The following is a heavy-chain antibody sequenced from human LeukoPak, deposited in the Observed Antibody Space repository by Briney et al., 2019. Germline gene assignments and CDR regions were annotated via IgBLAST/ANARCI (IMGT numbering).Heavy chain of an antibody. CDR1: GGSVSSGGYS. J-gene: IGHJ3*02. CDR3: ARSGPASDDAFDI. Sequence: SETLSLTCAVSGGSVSSGGYSWNWIRQPPGKGLEWIGYIYYSGSTHYNPSLKSRVTMSLVRSKNQFSLKVSSVTAADTAIYYCARSGPASDDAFDIWGQGTVVTVSS. V-gene: IGHV4-30-2*01. D-gene: IGHD2-15*01. CDR2: IYYSGST.